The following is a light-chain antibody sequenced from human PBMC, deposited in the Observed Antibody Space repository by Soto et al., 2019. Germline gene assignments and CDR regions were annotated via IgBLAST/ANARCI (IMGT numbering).Light chain of an antibody. CDR3: QHQKT. CDR2: KAS. CDR1: QSISSW. J-gene: IGKJ1*01. V-gene: IGKV1-5*03. Sequence: DIPMTQSPSTLSASVGDRVTITCRASQSISSWLAWYQQKPGKAPKLLIYKASSLESGVPSRFRGSGSRTEYTLSISSLQPDDFATYYCQHQKTFGQRTKVEIK.